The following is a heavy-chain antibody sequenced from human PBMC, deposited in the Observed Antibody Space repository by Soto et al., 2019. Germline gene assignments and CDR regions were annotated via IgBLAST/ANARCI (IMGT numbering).Heavy chain of an antibody. J-gene: IGHJ4*02. Sequence: PGGSLRLSCAASGFTFSSYAMSWVRQAPGKGLEWVSAISGSGGSTYYADSVKGRFTISRDNSKNTLYLQMNSLRAEDTAVYYCAKDRRDIVVVVAATFDYWGQGTLVTVS. CDR3: AKDRRDIVVVVAATFDY. V-gene: IGHV3-23*01. D-gene: IGHD2-15*01. CDR2: ISGSGGST. CDR1: GFTFSSYA.